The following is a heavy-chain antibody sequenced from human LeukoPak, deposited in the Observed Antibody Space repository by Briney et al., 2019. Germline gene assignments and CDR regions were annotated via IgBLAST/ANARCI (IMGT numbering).Heavy chain of an antibody. CDR2: IYYSGST. D-gene: IGHD3-3*01. V-gene: IGHV4-30-4*01. CDR3: ARAILEGRFLEWLLQRGWYFDL. CDR1: GGSISSGDYY. Sequence: SETLSLTCTVSGGSISSGDYYWSWIRQPPGKGLEWIGYIYYSGSTYYNPSLKSRVTISVDTSKNQFSLKLSSVTAADTAVYYCARAILEGRFLEWLLQRGWYFDLWGRGTLVTVSS. J-gene: IGHJ2*01.